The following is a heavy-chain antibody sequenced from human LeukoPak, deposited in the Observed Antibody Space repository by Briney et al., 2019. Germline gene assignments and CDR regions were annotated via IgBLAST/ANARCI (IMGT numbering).Heavy chain of an antibody. V-gene: IGHV3-9*01. Sequence: GGSLRLSCAASGLTFDDYAMPWVRQAPGKGLEWVSGISWNSGSIGYADSVKGRFTISRDNAKNSLYLQMNSLRAEDTALYYCAKEGYWGQGTLVTVSS. CDR2: ISWNSGSI. CDR3: AKEGY. J-gene: IGHJ4*02. CDR1: GLTFDDYA.